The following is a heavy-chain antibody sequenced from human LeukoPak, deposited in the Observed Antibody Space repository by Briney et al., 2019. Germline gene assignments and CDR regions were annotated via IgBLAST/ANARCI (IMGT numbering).Heavy chain of an antibody. CDR1: GASIDSSY. CDR3: ARSVDIIATFGGVTPLDF. Sequence: SETLSLTCSVSGASIDSSYWTWIRQPPGKGLEWMGYIYHTGISNSSPSLKSRLTFSLDASKSQFSLRLSSVTASDTAVYYCARSVDIIATFGGVTPLDFWGRGTLVTVSS. CDR2: IYHTGIS. D-gene: IGHD3-16*01. V-gene: IGHV4-4*09. J-gene: IGHJ4*02.